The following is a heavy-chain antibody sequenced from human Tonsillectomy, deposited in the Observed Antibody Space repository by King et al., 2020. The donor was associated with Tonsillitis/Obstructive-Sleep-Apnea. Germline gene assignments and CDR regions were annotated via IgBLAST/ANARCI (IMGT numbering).Heavy chain of an antibody. Sequence: QLQESGPGLVKPSETLSLTCTVSGGSISSSSYYLGWIRQPPGKGLEWMGSIYFMGSTYYNPSLKRRVTISVDTSKNQFSLKLSSVTAADTAVYYCAWDLNYWGQGTLVTVSS. CDR3: AWDLNY. CDR1: GGSISSSSYY. V-gene: IGHV4-39*01. D-gene: IGHD1-26*01. J-gene: IGHJ4*02. CDR2: IYFMGST.